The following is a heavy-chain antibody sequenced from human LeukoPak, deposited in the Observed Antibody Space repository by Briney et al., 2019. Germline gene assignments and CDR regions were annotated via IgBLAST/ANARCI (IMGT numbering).Heavy chain of an antibody. V-gene: IGHV3-53*04. J-gene: IGHJ4*02. Sequence: PGGSLRLSSAASGFTVSSNYMSWVRQAPGKGLEWVSVIYSGGSTYYADSVKGRFTSSRHNSKNTLYLQMNSLRAEDTAVYYCASRTVTTDYWGQGTLVTVSS. CDR1: GFTVSSNY. CDR3: ASRTVTTDY. CDR2: IYSGGST. D-gene: IGHD4-17*01.